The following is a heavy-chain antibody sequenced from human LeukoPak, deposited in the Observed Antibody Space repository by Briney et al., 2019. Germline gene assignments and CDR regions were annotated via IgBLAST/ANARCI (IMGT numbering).Heavy chain of an antibody. CDR2: IYTSGST. J-gene: IGHJ4*02. D-gene: IGHD3-22*01. Sequence: SETLSLTCTVSGGSIRNYYWSWIRQPAGKGLEWIGRIYTSGSTKYNPSLKSRVTMSVDTSKNQFSLKLSSVTAADTAVYYCARESKSYDGSGYYHDYWGQGTLVAVCS. CDR1: GGSIRNYY. V-gene: IGHV4-4*07. CDR3: ARESKSYDGSGYYHDY.